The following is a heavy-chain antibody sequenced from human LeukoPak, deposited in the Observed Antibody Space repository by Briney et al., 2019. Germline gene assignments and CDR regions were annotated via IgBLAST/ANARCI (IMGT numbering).Heavy chain of an antibody. V-gene: IGHV1-69*04. J-gene: IGHJ4*02. CDR3: AREAVGAIYGTPFDY. D-gene: IGHD1-26*01. Sequence: GASVKVSCKASGGTFSSYAISWVRQAPGQGLEWMGRIIPILGIANYAQKFQGRVTITADKSTSTAYMELSSLRSEDTAVYYCAREAVGAIYGTPFDYWGQGTLVTVSS. CDR2: IIPILGIA. CDR1: GGTFSSYA.